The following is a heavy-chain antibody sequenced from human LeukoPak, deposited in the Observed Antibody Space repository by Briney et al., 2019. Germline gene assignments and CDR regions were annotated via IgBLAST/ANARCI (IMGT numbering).Heavy chain of an antibody. CDR2: INHSGST. CDR3: ARGRRGLAAAGTVRRYYYYMDV. J-gene: IGHJ6*03. Sequence: SETLSLTCAVYGGSFSGYYWSWIRQPPGKGLEWIGEINHSGSTNYNPSLKSRVTISVDTSKNQFSLKLSSVTAADTAVYYCARGRRGLAAAGTVRRYYYYMDVWGKGTTVTVSS. CDR1: GGSFSGYY. V-gene: IGHV4-34*01. D-gene: IGHD6-13*01.